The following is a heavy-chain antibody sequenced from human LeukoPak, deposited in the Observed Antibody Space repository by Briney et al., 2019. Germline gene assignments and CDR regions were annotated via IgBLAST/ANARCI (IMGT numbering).Heavy chain of an antibody. V-gene: IGHV4-39*07. D-gene: IGHD2-15*01. J-gene: IGHJ4*02. CDR3: ARAGGGVVAAYEHFDY. CDR2: IYYSGST. Sequence: SETLSLTCTVSGGSISSSSYYWGWIRQPPGKGLEWIGSIYYSGSTYYNPSLKSRVAISVDTSKNRFSLKLSSVTAADTAVYYCARAGGGVVAAYEHFDYWGQGTLVTVSS. CDR1: GGSISSSSYY.